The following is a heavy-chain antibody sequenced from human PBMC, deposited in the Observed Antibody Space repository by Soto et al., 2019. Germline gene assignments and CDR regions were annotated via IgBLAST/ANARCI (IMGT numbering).Heavy chain of an antibody. CDR2: IKSKTDGGTT. D-gene: IGHD3-3*01. CDR3: TTDGTLLEWLPFPP. Sequence: GGSLRLSCAASGFTFSNAWMSWVRQAPGKGLEWVGRIKSKTDGGTTDYAAPVKGRFTISRDDSKNTLYLQMNSLKTEDTAVYYCTTDGTLLEWLPFPPWGQGTLVTVSS. J-gene: IGHJ5*02. V-gene: IGHV3-15*01. CDR1: GFTFSNAW.